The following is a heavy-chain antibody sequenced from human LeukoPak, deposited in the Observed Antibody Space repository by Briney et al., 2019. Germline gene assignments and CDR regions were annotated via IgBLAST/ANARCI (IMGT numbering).Heavy chain of an antibody. D-gene: IGHD3-10*01. V-gene: IGHV3-15*07. CDR2: IASKTDGGAT. CDR1: GLTVTNAW. Sequence: PGGSLRLSCSASGLTVTNAWMNWVRQAPGEGLDWVGRIASKTDGGATDYAAPVKGRFTISRDDSKNTLNLQMDSLKTEDTAVYYCTTGIRGDWGQGTLVTVSS. CDR3: TTGIRGD. J-gene: IGHJ4*02.